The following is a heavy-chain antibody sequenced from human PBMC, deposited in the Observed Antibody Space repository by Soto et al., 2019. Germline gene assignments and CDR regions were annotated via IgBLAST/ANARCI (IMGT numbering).Heavy chain of an antibody. CDR3: VKAASSSWYWYFDV. CDR1: GFTFSSYA. Sequence: GGSLRLSCSVAGFTFSSYAMHWVRQAPGKGMEYVSAISSNGVSTYYADSVKGRFTISRYNSNNTLYLQMSRLSAEDAAVYYCVKAASSSWYWYFDVWGRGTLVTVSS. D-gene: IGHD6-13*01. CDR2: ISSNGVST. J-gene: IGHJ2*01. V-gene: IGHV3-64D*09.